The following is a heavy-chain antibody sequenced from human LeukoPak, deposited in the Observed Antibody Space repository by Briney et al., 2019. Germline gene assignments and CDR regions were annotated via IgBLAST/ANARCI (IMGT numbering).Heavy chain of an antibody. Sequence: GASVKVSCKASGYTFTGYYMHWVRQAPGQGLEWMGWINPNSGGTNYAQKFQGRVTMTRDTSISTAYMELSRLRSDDTAVYYCAQSGVSSGLIGFDYWGQGTLVTVSS. V-gene: IGHV1-2*02. CDR2: INPNSGGT. CDR1: GYTFTGYY. CDR3: AQSGVSSGLIGFDY. D-gene: IGHD6-19*01. J-gene: IGHJ4*02.